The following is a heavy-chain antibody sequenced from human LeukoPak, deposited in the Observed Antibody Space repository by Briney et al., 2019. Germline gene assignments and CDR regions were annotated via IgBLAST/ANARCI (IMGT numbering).Heavy chain of an antibody. CDR1: GGTFSSYA. D-gene: IGHD3-10*01. Sequence: ASVKVSCKASGGTFSSYAISWVRQAPGQGLEWMGGIIPIFGTANYAQKFQGRVTITADKSTSTAYMELSSLRSEDTAVYYCARDKGSTMVRGVIAYNWFDPWGQGTLVTVSS. V-gene: IGHV1-69*06. J-gene: IGHJ5*02. CDR3: ARDKGSTMVRGVIAYNWFDP. CDR2: IIPIFGTA.